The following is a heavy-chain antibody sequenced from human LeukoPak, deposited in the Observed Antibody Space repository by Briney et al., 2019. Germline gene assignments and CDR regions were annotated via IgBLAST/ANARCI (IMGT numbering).Heavy chain of an antibody. V-gene: IGHV3-33*01. CDR3: ATNYGDHSLLDY. Sequence: PGRSLRLSCAASGFTFSSYGMHWVRQAPGKGLEWVAVIWYDGSNKFYADSVKGRFTISRDNSKNTLYLQMNSLRDEDTAVYYCATNYGDHSLLDYWGQGTLVTVSS. CDR2: IWYDGSNK. J-gene: IGHJ4*02. D-gene: IGHD4-17*01. CDR1: GFTFSSYG.